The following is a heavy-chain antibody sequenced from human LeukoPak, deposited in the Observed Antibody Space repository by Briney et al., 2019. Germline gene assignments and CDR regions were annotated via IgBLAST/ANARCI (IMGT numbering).Heavy chain of an antibody. CDR1: GGSISSYY. CDR2: IYYSGST. CDR3: ARDTGDSSGYLYFQH. J-gene: IGHJ1*01. D-gene: IGHD3-22*01. Sequence: SETLSLTCTVSGGSISSYYWSWIRQPPGKGLEWIGYIYYSGSTNYNPSLKSRVTISVDTSKNQFSLKLSSVTAADTAVYYCARDTGDSSGYLYFQHWGQGTLVTVSS. V-gene: IGHV4-59*01.